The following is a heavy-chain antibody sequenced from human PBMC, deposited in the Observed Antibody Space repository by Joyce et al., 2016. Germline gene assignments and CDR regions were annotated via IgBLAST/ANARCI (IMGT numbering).Heavy chain of an antibody. CDR3: AKILTAGYSSGWFLDY. D-gene: IGHD6-25*01. J-gene: IGHJ4*02. V-gene: IGHV3-30*18. Sequence: QVQLVESGGGVVQPGRSLRLSCTASGLTLRNYGVHWVRQAPGKGLEWVAFIAYDGVYKYYSDSVKGRFTISRDNSRDTLFLEMNSLRAEDTAVYYCAKILTAGYSSGWFLDYWGQGTLVTVSS. CDR2: IAYDGVYK. CDR1: GLTLRNYG.